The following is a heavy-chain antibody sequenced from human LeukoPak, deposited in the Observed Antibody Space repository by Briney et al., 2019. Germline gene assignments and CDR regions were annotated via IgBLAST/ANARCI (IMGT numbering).Heavy chain of an antibody. V-gene: IGHV5-51*01. CDR2: IYPGDSDT. CDR3: AGFDMVRGVFDY. Sequence: GASLQISCKGSGYSFTSYWIGWVRQLPGKGLEWMGIIYPGDSDTRYSPSFQGQVTISADKSISTAYLQWSSLKASDTAMYYCAGFDMVRGVFDYWGQGTLVTVSS. J-gene: IGHJ4*02. CDR1: GYSFTSYW. D-gene: IGHD3-10*01.